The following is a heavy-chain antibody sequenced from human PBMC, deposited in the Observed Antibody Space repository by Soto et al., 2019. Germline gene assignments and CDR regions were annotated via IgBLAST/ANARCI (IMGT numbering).Heavy chain of an antibody. CDR1: GGSVRSGSYY. D-gene: IGHD3-22*01. Sequence: QLQLQESGPGLLQPSETLSLTCSVSGGSVRSGSYYWTWIRQPPGKGLEWIGYIYQSGTTNYNAPLKSRVTISIDTSKNQFFLKLNSVTAADTAVYYCARDSSGRHDYWGQGTLVTVSS. CDR2: IYQSGTT. CDR3: ARDSSGRHDY. J-gene: IGHJ4*02. V-gene: IGHV4-61*01.